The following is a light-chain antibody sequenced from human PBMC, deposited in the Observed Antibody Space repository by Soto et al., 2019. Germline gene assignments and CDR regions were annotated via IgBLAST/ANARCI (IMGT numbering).Light chain of an antibody. CDR2: DAS. CDR1: QSISQS. J-gene: IGKJ4*01. Sequence: EIVLTQSPATLSLSPGERATLSCRASQSISQSLAWYQQRPGQAPRLLIYDASRRATGIPARFSGSGSGTEFTLTINSLQSEDSAVYYCQRYNNWPLTFGGGTKVDIK. V-gene: IGKV3D-15*01. CDR3: QRYNNWPLT.